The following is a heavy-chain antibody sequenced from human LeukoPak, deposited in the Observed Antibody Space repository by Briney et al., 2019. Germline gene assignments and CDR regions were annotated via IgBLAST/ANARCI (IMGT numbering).Heavy chain of an antibody. Sequence: SQTLSLTCAISGDSVSSNSAAWNWLRQSPSRGLEWLGRTYYRSKWYNDYAVSVKSRITINPDTSKNQFSLQLNSVTPEDTAVYYCARVGYDFWSGYYTVFDYWGQGTLVTVSS. CDR3: ARVGYDFWSGYYTVFDY. CDR2: TYYRSKWYN. V-gene: IGHV6-1*01. J-gene: IGHJ4*02. D-gene: IGHD3-3*01. CDR1: GDSVSSNSAA.